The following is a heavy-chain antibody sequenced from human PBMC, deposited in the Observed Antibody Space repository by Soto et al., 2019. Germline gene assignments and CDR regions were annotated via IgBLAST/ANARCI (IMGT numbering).Heavy chain of an antibody. CDR3: ARLGCSGGSCPFDP. V-gene: IGHV4-59*08. J-gene: IGHJ5*02. CDR2: IYYSGST. Sequence: QVQLQESGPGLVKPSETLSLTCTVSGGSISRYYWSWIRQPPGKGLEYIGYIYYSGSTNYNPSLKSRVTISVDTSKNQFSLNLNSVTAADTAVYYCARLGCSGGSCPFDPWGQGTLVTVSS. CDR1: GGSISRYY. D-gene: IGHD2-15*01.